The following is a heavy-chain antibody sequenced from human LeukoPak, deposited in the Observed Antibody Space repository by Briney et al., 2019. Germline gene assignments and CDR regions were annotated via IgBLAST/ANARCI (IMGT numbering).Heavy chain of an antibody. V-gene: IGHV3-33*01. D-gene: IGHD1-14*01. J-gene: IGHJ5*02. CDR2: IWYDGSNK. CDR1: GFTFSSYG. CDR3: ARALVAEVNWFDP. Sequence: PGRSLRLSCAASGFTFSSYGMHWVRQAPGKGLEWVAVIWYDGSNKYYADSVKGRFPISRDNSKNTLYLQMNSLRAEDTAVYYCARALVAEVNWFDPWGQGTLVTVSS.